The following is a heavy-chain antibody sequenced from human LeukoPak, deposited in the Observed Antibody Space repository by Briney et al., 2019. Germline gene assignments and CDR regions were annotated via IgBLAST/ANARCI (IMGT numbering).Heavy chain of an antibody. Sequence: ASVKVSCKASGYAFTSYYMHWVRQAPGQGLEWMGIINPSGGSTSYAQKFQGRVTMTRDTSTSTVYMELSSLRSDDTAVYYCARDDGGWNYSLLGNWFDPWGQGTLVTVSS. CDR1: GYAFTSYY. D-gene: IGHD1-7*01. V-gene: IGHV1-46*01. J-gene: IGHJ5*02. CDR3: ARDDGGWNYSLLGNWFDP. CDR2: INPSGGST.